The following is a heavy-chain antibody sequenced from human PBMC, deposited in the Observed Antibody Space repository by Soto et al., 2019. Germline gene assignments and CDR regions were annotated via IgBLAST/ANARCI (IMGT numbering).Heavy chain of an antibody. D-gene: IGHD3-10*01. CDR3: AKDRGGVLAPSYFDY. CDR2: ISGSGGST. J-gene: IGHJ4*02. CDR1: GFSFSDYA. V-gene: IGHV3-23*01. Sequence: VQLLESGGGLVQPGGSLRLSCAASGFSFSDYAMSWVRQAPGKGLEWVSAISGSGGSTYSADSVEGRFTISRDNSKNTLYLQMNSLRAEDTAVYYCAKDRGGVLAPSYFDYWGQGTLVTVSS.